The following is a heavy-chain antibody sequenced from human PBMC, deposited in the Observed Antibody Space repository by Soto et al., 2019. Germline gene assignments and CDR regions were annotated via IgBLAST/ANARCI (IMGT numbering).Heavy chain of an antibody. CDR1: GGSISSGGYY. CDR3: AIIAAADGIYYFHY. CDR2: IYYSGST. V-gene: IGHV4-31*03. Sequence: QVQLQESGPGLVKASQTLSLTCTVSGGSISSGGYYWSWIRQHPGKGLEWIGYIYYSGSTYYNPSLKSRLNMSVDTSKNEFSLNLSSVTAADTAMYYCAIIAAADGIYYFHYWGQGTLVTVSS. D-gene: IGHD6-13*01. J-gene: IGHJ4*02.